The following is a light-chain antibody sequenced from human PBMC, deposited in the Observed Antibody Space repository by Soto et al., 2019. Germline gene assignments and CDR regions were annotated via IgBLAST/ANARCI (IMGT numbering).Light chain of an antibody. Sequence: EIVLTQSPGTLSLSTGERATLSCRASQSVRSNFLAWYQEKPGQAPRLLIYGASSRATGIPDRFSGSGSGTDFTLTISRLEPEDFAVYYCRQYGYSLGFAFGGGTKVEIK. CDR1: QSVRSNF. CDR2: GAS. J-gene: IGKJ4*01. CDR3: RQYGYSLGFA. V-gene: IGKV3-20*01.